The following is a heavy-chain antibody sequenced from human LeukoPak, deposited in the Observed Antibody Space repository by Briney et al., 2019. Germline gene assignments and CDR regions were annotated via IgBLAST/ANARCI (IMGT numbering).Heavy chain of an antibody. CDR1: GFSFRSYW. CDR2: TNEYGSIT. J-gene: IGHJ4*02. CDR3: ARDRGGVDY. D-gene: IGHD2-21*01. Sequence: GGSLRLSCAASGFSFRSYWMHWVRQAPGEGLVWVSRTNEYGSITDYADSVKDRFTISRDNAKNTLYLQMNSLRAEDTAVYYCARDRGGVDYWGQGTLVTVSS. V-gene: IGHV3-74*01.